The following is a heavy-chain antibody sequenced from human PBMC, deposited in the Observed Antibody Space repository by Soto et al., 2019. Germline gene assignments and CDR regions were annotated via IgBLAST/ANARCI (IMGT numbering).Heavy chain of an antibody. J-gene: IGHJ4*02. V-gene: IGHV1-46*01. CDR2: INPTGGST. CDR3: ATVGAVTHTFDY. CDR1: GYTFTSYY. Sequence: ASVKVSCKASGYTFTSYYIHWVRQAPGQGLEWMGIINPTGGSTSFAQKFQGRFTMTRDTSTSTVYMELSGLRSEDTAVYYCATVGAVTHTFDYWGQGTPVTVSS. D-gene: IGHD4-4*01.